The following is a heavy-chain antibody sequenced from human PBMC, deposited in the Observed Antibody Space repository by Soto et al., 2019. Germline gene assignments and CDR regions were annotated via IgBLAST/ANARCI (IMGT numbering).Heavy chain of an antibody. D-gene: IGHD1-26*01. CDR2: ISGSGVAT. V-gene: IGHV3-23*01. CDR1: GFTLSNFA. CDR3: AKDGIVGATRGFFFDY. Sequence: GGSLRLSCAASGFTLSNFAMSWVRQAPGKGLEWVSAISGSGVATYYTDSVKGRFTISRDNSKNTLYLQMNSLRAEDTAVYYCAKDGIVGATRGFFFDYWGQGTLVTVSS. J-gene: IGHJ4*02.